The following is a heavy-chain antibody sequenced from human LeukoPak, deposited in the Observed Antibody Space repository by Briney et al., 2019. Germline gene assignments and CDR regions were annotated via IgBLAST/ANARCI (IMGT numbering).Heavy chain of an antibody. CDR2: ITPFNGNT. Sequence: SVTVSCKASGYTFTYRYLHWVRQAPGHALEWMGWITPFNGNTNYSQKFQDRGTITRDRSMSTAYMELSSLRSEDTAMYYCARGSIAAATTAGWFDPWGQGTLVTVSS. CDR3: ARGSIAAATTAGWFDP. D-gene: IGHD6-13*01. CDR1: GYTFTYRY. J-gene: IGHJ5*02. V-gene: IGHV1-45*02.